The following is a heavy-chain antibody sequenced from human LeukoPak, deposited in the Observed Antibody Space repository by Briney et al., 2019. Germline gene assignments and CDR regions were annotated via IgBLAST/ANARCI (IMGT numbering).Heavy chain of an antibody. J-gene: IGHJ4*02. CDR3: ARFYYDILTGYYTLDY. Sequence: ASVKVSCKASGYTFTGYYMHWVRQAPGQGLEWMGWINPNSGGTNYAQKFQGRVTMTRDTSISTAYMELSRLRSDDTAVYYCARFYYDILTGYYTLDYWGQGPLVTVSS. V-gene: IGHV1-2*02. CDR2: INPNSGGT. D-gene: IGHD3-9*01. CDR1: GYTFTGYY.